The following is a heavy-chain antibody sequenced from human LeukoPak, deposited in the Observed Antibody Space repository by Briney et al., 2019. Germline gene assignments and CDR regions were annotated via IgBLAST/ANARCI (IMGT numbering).Heavy chain of an antibody. CDR2: ISAYSGNT. CDR3: ARGYYYDSSGYYYDYFDY. D-gene: IGHD3-22*01. CDR1: GYTFTSYG. Sequence: GASVKVSCKASGYTFTSYGISWVRQAPGQGLEWMGWISAYSGNTKYALNLQGRVTMTTDTSTSTAYMELRSLRSDDTAVYYCARGYYYDSSGYYYDYFDYWGQGTLVTVSS. J-gene: IGHJ4*02. V-gene: IGHV1-18*01.